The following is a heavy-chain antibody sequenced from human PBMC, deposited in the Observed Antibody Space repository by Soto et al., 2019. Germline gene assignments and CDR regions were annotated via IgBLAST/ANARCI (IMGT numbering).Heavy chain of an antibody. D-gene: IGHD3-9*01. Sequence: VGSLRLSCAASGFTFSSYGMHWVRQAPGKGLEWVAVISYDGSNKYYADSVKGRFTISRDNSKNTLYLQMNSLRAEDTAVYYCAKDKEVLSYYDILTGRQTSMDVWGQGTTVTVSS. CDR2: ISYDGSNK. CDR3: AKDKEVLSYYDILTGRQTSMDV. V-gene: IGHV3-30*18. J-gene: IGHJ6*02. CDR1: GFTFSSYG.